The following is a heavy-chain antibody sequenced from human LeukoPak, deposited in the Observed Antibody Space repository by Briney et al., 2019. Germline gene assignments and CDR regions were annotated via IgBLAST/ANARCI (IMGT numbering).Heavy chain of an antibody. Sequence: PSETLSLTCTVSGGSISSYYWSWIRQPAGKGLEWIGRIYTSGSTNYNPSLKSRVTISVDTSKNQFSLKLSSVTAADTAVYYCAREEGDYGGNWGYNWFDPWGQGTLVTVSS. CDR2: IYTSGST. J-gene: IGHJ5*02. CDR1: GGSISSYY. CDR3: AREEGDYGGNWGYNWFDP. V-gene: IGHV4-4*07. D-gene: IGHD4-23*01.